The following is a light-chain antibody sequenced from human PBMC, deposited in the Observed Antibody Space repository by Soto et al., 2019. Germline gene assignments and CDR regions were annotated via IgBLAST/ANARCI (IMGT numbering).Light chain of an antibody. Sequence: ESVLTQSPGTLSLSPGERATLSCRASQSVSSSYLVWYQQKPGQAPRLLIYGASSRATGIPDRFSGSGSGTDFTLIFSRLEPEDFAVYYCQQYGSSLMYTFGQGTKLEIK. CDR1: QSVSSSY. CDR2: GAS. V-gene: IGKV3-20*01. CDR3: QQYGSSLMYT. J-gene: IGKJ2*01.